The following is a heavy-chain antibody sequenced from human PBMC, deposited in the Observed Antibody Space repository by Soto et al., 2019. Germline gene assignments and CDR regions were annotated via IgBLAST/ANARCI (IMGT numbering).Heavy chain of an antibody. CDR2: INPSGGST. V-gene: IGHV1-46*01. CDR3: ASEVATGGIAVAHFDY. D-gene: IGHD6-19*01. Sequence: ASVKVSCKASGYTFTSYYMHWVRQAPGQGLEWMGIINPSGGSTSYAQKFQGRVTMTRDTSTSTVYMELSSLRSEDTAVYYCASEVATGGIAVAHFDYWGQGTLVTVSS. J-gene: IGHJ4*02. CDR1: GYTFTSYY.